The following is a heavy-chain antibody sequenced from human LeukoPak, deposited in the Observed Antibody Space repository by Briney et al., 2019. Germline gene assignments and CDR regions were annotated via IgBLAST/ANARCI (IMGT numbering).Heavy chain of an antibody. CDR3: TTRDPFSGYEGAQYDF. CDR2: ISGGGSST. CDR1: GFTFSSYG. J-gene: IGHJ4*02. D-gene: IGHD5-12*01. V-gene: IGHV3-23*01. Sequence: GGSLRLSCAASGFTFSSYGMSWVRQAPGKGLEWVSAISGGGSSTYYADSVKGRFTISRDNSKNTLYLQMNSLKTEDTAVYYCTTRDPFSGYEGAQYDFWGQGTLVTVSS.